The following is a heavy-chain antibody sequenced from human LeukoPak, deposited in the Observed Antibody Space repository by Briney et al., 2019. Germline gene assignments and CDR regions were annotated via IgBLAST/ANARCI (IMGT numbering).Heavy chain of an antibody. Sequence: SETLSLTCTVSGGSISSGGYYWSWIRQHPGKGLEWIGYIYYSGSTHYNPSLKSRVTISVDTSKNQFSLKLCSVTAADTAVYYCARGSGSYYGNWFDPWGQGTLVTVSS. J-gene: IGHJ5*02. CDR3: ARGSGSYYGNWFDP. CDR1: GGSISSGGYY. CDR2: IYYSGST. V-gene: IGHV4-31*03. D-gene: IGHD1-26*01.